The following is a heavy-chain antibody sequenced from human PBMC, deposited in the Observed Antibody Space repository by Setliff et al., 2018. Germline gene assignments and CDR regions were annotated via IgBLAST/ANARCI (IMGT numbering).Heavy chain of an antibody. CDR1: GFTFGDYA. V-gene: IGHV3-49*04. Sequence: PGGSLRLSCTTSGFTFGDYAITWVRQAPGKGLEWVGFIRGKPSSGTTEYAASVKGRFTISRDDSKSIAYLQMNSLKTEDTAVYYCTREASVDFWSGYPYYYYMDVWGKGTTVTVSS. CDR3: TREASVDFWSGYPYYYYMDV. J-gene: IGHJ6*03. CDR2: IRGKPSSGTT. D-gene: IGHD3-3*01.